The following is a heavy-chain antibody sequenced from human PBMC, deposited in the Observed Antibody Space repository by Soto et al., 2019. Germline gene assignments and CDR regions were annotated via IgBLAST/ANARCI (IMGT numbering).Heavy chain of an antibody. D-gene: IGHD2-15*01. J-gene: IGHJ6*02. CDR2: IGTAGDT. CDR1: GFTFSRYD. CDR3: ARGRQCVYCSGGSCYYDYYSGMDV. Sequence: GGSLRLSCAASGFTFSRYDMHWVRQATGKGLEWVSAIGTAGDTYYPGSVKGRFTISRENAKNSLYLQMNSLRAGDTAVYYCARGRQCVYCSGGSCYYDYYSGMDVWGQGTTVTVSS. V-gene: IGHV3-13*01.